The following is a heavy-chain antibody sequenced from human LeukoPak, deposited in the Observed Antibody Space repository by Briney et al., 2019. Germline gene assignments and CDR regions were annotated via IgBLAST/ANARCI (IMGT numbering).Heavy chain of an antibody. V-gene: IGHV3-7*05. J-gene: IGHJ4*02. CDR3: ARENYDFWSGSYDY. Sequence: PGGSLRFSCAASGFTFSSYWMSWVRQAPGKGLEWVANIKQDGSEKYYVDSVKGRFTISRDNAKNSLYLQMNSLRAEDTAVYYCARENYDFWSGSYDYWGQGTLVTVSS. CDR2: IKQDGSEK. D-gene: IGHD3-3*01. CDR1: GFTFSSYW.